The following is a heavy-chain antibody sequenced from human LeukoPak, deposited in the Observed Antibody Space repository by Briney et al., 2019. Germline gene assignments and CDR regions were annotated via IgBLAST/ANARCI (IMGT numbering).Heavy chain of an antibody. Sequence: GGSLRLSCAASGFTFSAYAMSWVRQAPGKGLEWVSAISDSGSSTYYADSVKGRFTMSRDNSKNTLYLHMNSLKAEDTAVYYCARHDYGDYDWYFDLWGRGTLVTVSS. D-gene: IGHD4-17*01. CDR3: ARHDYGDYDWYFDL. CDR2: ISDSGSST. CDR1: GFTFSAYA. V-gene: IGHV3-23*01. J-gene: IGHJ2*01.